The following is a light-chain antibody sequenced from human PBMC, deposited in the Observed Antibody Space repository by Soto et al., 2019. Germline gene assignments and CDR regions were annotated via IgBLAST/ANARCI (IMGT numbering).Light chain of an antibody. CDR1: QSISSY. CDR2: AAS. Sequence: EIQMTPSPSSLSASVGDRFTITFRASQSISSYLNWYQQKPGKAPMLLIYAASTLQSGVPSRFSGSGSGTDFTLTISCLQSEDFATYYCQQYYSYPFTFGPGTKVDI. CDR3: QQYYSYPFT. J-gene: IGKJ3*01. V-gene: IGKV1-39*01.